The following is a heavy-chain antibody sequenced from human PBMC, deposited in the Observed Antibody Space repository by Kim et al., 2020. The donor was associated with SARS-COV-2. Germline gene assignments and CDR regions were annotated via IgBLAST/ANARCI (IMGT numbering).Heavy chain of an antibody. Sequence: GESLKISCKGSGYSFTSYWIGWVRQMPGKGLEWMGIIYPGDSDTRYSPSFQGQVTISADKSISTAYLQWSSLKASDTAMYYCARRQAAQWGYYYYGMDVWGQGTTVTVSS. D-gene: IGHD2-15*01. J-gene: IGHJ6*02. CDR1: GYSFTSYW. CDR2: IYPGDSDT. V-gene: IGHV5-51*01. CDR3: ARRQAAQWGYYYYGMDV.